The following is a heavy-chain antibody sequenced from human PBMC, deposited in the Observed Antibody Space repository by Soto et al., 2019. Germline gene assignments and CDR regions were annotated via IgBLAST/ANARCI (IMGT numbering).Heavy chain of an antibody. CDR1: GFTFSRNA. D-gene: IGHD2-21*02. V-gene: IGHV3-30*04. CDR2: ISYDGSNK. Sequence: QVQLVESGGGVVQPGRSLRLSCAASGFTFSRNAMHWVRQAPGKGLEWVAVISYDGSNKYYAESVKGRFTISRDNSKKSRYLKMNSLRAEDRAVYYCARWYGDPGSLDCWGQGTLVTVSS. CDR3: ARWYGDPGSLDC. J-gene: IGHJ4*02.